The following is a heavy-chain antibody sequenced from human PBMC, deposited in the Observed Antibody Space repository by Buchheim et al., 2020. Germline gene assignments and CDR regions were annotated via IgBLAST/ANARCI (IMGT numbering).Heavy chain of an antibody. CDR3: ANNRNSGWSHQY. Sequence: EVELLESGGGLVQPGGSLRLSCAASGFTFSSYAMSWVRQAPGKGLEWVSNINGVGTTPYYGDSVQGRFTISREHSRKMLYLPMNSLRAEDSALYYCANNRNSGWSHQYWGQGTL. J-gene: IGHJ4*02. CDR1: GFTFSSYA. V-gene: IGHV3-23*01. CDR2: INGVGTTP. D-gene: IGHD6-19*01.